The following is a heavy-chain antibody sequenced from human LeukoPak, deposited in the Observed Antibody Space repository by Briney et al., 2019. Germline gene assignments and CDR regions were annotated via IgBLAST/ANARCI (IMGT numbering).Heavy chain of an antibody. Sequence: SETLSLTCTVSGGSISSSSYYWGWIRQPPGKGLEWIGSIYYTGSTYYNLSLKSRVTIFVDTSKNHFSLKLSSVTAADTAVYYCARQGYNGYDSPFYFDYWGQGTLVTVSS. V-gene: IGHV4-39*01. CDR2: IYYTGST. J-gene: IGHJ4*02. CDR1: GGSISSSSYY. CDR3: ARQGYNGYDSPFYFDY. D-gene: IGHD5-12*01.